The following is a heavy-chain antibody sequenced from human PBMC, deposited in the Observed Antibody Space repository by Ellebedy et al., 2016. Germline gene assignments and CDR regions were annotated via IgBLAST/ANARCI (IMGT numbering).Heavy chain of an antibody. CDR2: INHSGST. V-gene: IGHV4-34*01. CDR1: GGSFSGYY. J-gene: IGHJ6*02. CDR3: ARDAYGSGMNYYYYGMDV. D-gene: IGHD3-10*01. Sequence: SETLSLTXAVYGGSFSGYYWSWIRQPPGKGLEWIGEINHSGSTNYNPSLKSRVTISVDTSKNQFSLKLSSVTAADTAVYYCARDAYGSGMNYYYYGMDVWGQGTTVTVSS.